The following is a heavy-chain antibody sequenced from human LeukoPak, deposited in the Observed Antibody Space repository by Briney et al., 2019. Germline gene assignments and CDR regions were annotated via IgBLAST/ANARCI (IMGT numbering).Heavy chain of an antibody. CDR2: IDWDDDK. D-gene: IGHD5-12*01. J-gene: IGHJ4*02. Sequence: SGPALLKPTQTLTLTCTFSGFSLSTSRMCVSWIRQPPAKALEWLARIDWDDDKYYSTSLKTRLTISTAPSKTRVVLTMTNMAPVDTATYYCARIYRGNNWPFDSWGQGTLVTVSS. CDR3: ARIYRGNNWPFDS. CDR1: GFSLSTSRMC. V-gene: IGHV2-70*11.